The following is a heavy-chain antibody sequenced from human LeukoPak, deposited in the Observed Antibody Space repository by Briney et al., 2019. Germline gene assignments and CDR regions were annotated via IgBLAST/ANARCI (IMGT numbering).Heavy chain of an antibody. D-gene: IGHD5-18*01. CDR3: AKGGGYSYENYYYYMDV. CDR2: ISSSSSYI. CDR1: GFTFSSYS. J-gene: IGHJ6*03. V-gene: IGHV3-21*01. Sequence: TTGGSLRLSCAASGFTFSSYSMNWVRQAPGKGLEWVSSISSSSSYIYYADSVKGRFTISRDNSKNTLYLQMNSLRGEDTAVYYCAKGGGYSYENYYYYMDVWGKGTTVTVSS.